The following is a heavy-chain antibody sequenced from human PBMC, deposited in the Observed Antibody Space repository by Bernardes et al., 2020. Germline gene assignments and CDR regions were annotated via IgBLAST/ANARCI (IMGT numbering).Heavy chain of an antibody. D-gene: IGHD6-19*01. CDR1: GFTFDDYA. Sequence: GGSLRLSCAASGFTFDDYAMHWVRQAPGKGLEWVSGISWNSGSIGYADSVKGRFTISRDNAKNSLYLQMNSLRAEDTALYYCAKDISLNIAVAALGAFDIWGQGTMVTVSS. V-gene: IGHV3-9*01. CDR2: ISWNSGSI. CDR3: AKDISLNIAVAALGAFDI. J-gene: IGHJ3*02.